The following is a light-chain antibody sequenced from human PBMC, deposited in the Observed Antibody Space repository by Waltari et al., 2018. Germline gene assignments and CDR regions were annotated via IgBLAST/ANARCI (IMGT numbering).Light chain of an antibody. CDR1: QGISSY. V-gene: IGKV1-9*01. J-gene: IGKJ2*01. CDR3: QQVNDYPQP. CDR2: PAS. Sequence: DIQLTQSPSFLSALVGVRVPITRRASQGISSYLAWYQQKPGKAPKLLIFPASTLQSGVPSRFSGSGSGTEFTLTISSLQPEDFATYYCQQVNDYPQPFGQGTKLEIK.